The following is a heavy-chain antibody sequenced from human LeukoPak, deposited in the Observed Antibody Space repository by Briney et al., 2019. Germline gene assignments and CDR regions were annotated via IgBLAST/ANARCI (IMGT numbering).Heavy chain of an antibody. CDR1: GYTFTSYG. CDR3: ARHLTRYFWSGNDAFDI. Sequence: ASVKVSCKASGYTFTSYGISWVRQAPGQGLEWMGWISAYNGNTNYAQKLQGRVTMTTDTSTSTAYMELRSLRSDDTAVYYCARHLTRYFWSGNDAFDIWGQGTMVTVSS. D-gene: IGHD3-3*01. CDR2: ISAYNGNT. V-gene: IGHV1-18*01. J-gene: IGHJ3*02.